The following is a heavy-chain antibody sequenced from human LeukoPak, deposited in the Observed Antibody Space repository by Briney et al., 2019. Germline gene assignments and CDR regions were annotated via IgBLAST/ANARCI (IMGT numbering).Heavy chain of an antibody. CDR3: ARGLTHLAAAGRVFDY. V-gene: IGHV4-61*02. CDR2: IYTSGST. D-gene: IGHD6-13*01. J-gene: IGHJ4*02. Sequence: PSETLSLTCTVSGGSISSGSYYWSWIRQPAGKGLEWIGRIYTSGSTNYNPSLKSRVTISVDTSKSQFSLKLSSVTAADTAVYYCARGLTHLAAAGRVFDYWGQGTLVTVSS. CDR1: GGSISSGSYY.